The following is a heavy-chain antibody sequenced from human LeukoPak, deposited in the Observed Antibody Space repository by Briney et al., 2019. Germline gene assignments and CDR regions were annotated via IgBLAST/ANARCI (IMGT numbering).Heavy chain of an antibody. CDR1: GFTFSSYA. V-gene: IGHV3-23*01. CDR2: ISGSGGST. D-gene: IGHD6-13*01. CDR3: AKEGYSRGYYSYYYMDV. Sequence: SGGSLRLSCAASGFTFSSYAMSWVRQAPGKGLEWVSAISGSGGSTYYADSVKGRITISRDNSMNTLYVQMNSLRAEDTAVYYCAKEGYSRGYYSYYYMDVWGKGTTVTVSS. J-gene: IGHJ6*03.